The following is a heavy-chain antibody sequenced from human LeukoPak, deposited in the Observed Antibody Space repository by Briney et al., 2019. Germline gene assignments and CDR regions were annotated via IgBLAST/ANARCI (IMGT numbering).Heavy chain of an antibody. CDR2: IYYSGSA. CDR3: ARWSSFYGMDV. J-gene: IGHJ6*02. V-gene: IGHV4-61*05. D-gene: IGHD3-3*01. CDR1: GVSISSSNYY. Sequence: SETLSLTCTVSGVSISSSNYYWGWIRQPPGKGLEWIGYIYYSGSANYTPSLKSRVTISVDTPKNQFSLKLSSVTAADTAVYYCARWSSFYGMDVWGQGTTVTVSS.